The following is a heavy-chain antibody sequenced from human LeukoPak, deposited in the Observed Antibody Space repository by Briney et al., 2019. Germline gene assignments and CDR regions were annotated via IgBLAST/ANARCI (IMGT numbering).Heavy chain of an antibody. CDR1: GYTLSELS. V-gene: IGHV1-46*01. Sequence: AAVKVSCKVSGYTLSELSMHWLRQAPGQGLEWMGIINPSGGDTTYAQKFQGRVTMTRDMSTSTVYMELSSLISEDTAVYYCARGDREDYDFWSGYPQPMDVWGKGTTVTVSS. CDR2: INPSGGDT. CDR3: ARGDREDYDFWSGYPQPMDV. D-gene: IGHD3-3*01. J-gene: IGHJ6*03.